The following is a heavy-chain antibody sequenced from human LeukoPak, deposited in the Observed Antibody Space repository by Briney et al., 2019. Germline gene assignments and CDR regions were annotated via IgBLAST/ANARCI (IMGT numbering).Heavy chain of an antibody. CDR1: GYSFTSYW. V-gene: IGHV5-51*01. J-gene: IGHJ6*03. CDR2: IYPGDSDT. Sequence: GESLKISCKGSGYSFTSYWIGWVRQMPGKGLEWMVIIYPGDSDTRYSPSFQGQVTISADKSISTAYLQWSSLKASDTAMYYCARPGLAVAGYYYMDVWGKRTTLTVSS. CDR3: ARPGLAVAGYYYMDV. D-gene: IGHD6-19*01.